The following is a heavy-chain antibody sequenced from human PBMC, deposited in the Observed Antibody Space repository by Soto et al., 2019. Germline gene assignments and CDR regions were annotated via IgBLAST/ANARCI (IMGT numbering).Heavy chain of an antibody. J-gene: IGHJ4*02. CDR1: GFTFSNAW. CDR3: TTAPGPIILSSSSSNY. Sequence: EVQLVESGGGLVKPGGSLRLSCAASGFTFSNAWMSWVRQAPGKGLEWVGRIKSKTDGGTTDYAAPVKGRFTISRDDSKNTLYLQMNRLKTEDTAVYYCTTAPGPIILSSSSSNYWGQGTLVTVSS. D-gene: IGHD6-6*01. V-gene: IGHV3-15*01. CDR2: IKSKTDGGTT.